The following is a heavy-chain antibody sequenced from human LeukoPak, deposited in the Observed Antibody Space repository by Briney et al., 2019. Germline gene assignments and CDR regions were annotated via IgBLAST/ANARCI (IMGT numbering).Heavy chain of an antibody. CDR2: ISSSSSTI. V-gene: IGHV3-48*01. CDR1: GFTFSSYG. Sequence: PGGSLRLSCAASGFTFSSYGMTWVRQAPGKGLEWVSYISSSSSTIYYAASVKGRFTISRDNAKNSLYLQLNSLRAEDTAVYYCARSLVVGATYPYHWGQGTLVTVSS. CDR3: ARSLVVGATYPYH. J-gene: IGHJ5*02. D-gene: IGHD1-26*01.